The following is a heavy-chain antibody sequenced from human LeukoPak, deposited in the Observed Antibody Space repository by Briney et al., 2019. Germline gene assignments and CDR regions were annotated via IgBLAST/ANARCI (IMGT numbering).Heavy chain of an antibody. CDR3: AKGGTGTIDWFDP. Sequence: GGSLRLSCAASGFTFSNYAMSWVRQAPGKGLEWVSTIRGGGSTTYYAESVKGRFTISRDNSKNTLYLQMNSLRDGATAVYYCAKGGTGTIDWFDPWGQGTLVTVSS. J-gene: IGHJ5*02. CDR1: GFTFSNYA. D-gene: IGHD1-7*01. V-gene: IGHV3-23*01. CDR2: IRGGGSTT.